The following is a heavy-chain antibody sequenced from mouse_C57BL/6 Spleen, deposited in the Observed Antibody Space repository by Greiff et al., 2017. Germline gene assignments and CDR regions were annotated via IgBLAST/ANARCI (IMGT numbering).Heavy chain of an antibody. Sequence: QVQLQQSGAELARPGASVKLSCKASGYTFTSYGISWVKQRTGQGLEWIGEIYPRSGNTYYNEKFKGKATLTADKSSSTAYMALRSLTSEDSAVYYCARDDYERGYYFDYWGQGTTLTVSS. CDR3: ARDDYERGYYFDY. V-gene: IGHV1-81*01. J-gene: IGHJ2*01. CDR1: GYTFTSYG. D-gene: IGHD2-4*01. CDR2: IYPRSGNT.